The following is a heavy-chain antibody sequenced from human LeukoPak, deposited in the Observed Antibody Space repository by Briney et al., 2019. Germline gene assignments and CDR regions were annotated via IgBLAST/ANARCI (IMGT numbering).Heavy chain of an antibody. V-gene: IGHV4-59*01. Sequence: PSETLSLTCTVSGGSISSYYWSWIRQPPGKGLEWIGYIYYSGSTNYNPSLKSRVPISVDTSKNQFSLKLSSVTAADTAVYYCARDATTLTRGAFDIWGQGTMVTVSS. CDR2: IYYSGST. CDR1: GGSISSYY. CDR3: ARDATTLTRGAFDI. J-gene: IGHJ3*02. D-gene: IGHD1-1*01.